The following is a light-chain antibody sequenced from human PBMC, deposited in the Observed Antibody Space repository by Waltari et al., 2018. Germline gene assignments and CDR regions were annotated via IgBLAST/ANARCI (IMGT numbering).Light chain of an antibody. CDR3: QQYNNWPPLT. V-gene: IGKV3-15*01. CDR1: QSVSSN. CDR2: GAS. Sequence: EIVMTQSPATLSVSPGERATLSCRASQSVSSNLTWYQQKAGQAPRLLIYGASTRATGIPARFSGSGSGTEFTLTISSLQSEDFAVYYCQQYNNWPPLTFGGGTKVEFK. J-gene: IGKJ4*01.